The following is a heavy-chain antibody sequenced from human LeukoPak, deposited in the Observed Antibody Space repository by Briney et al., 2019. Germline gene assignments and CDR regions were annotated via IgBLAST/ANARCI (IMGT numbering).Heavy chain of an antibody. CDR1: GGSMSSYY. CDR2: IYYSGST. J-gene: IGHJ3*02. D-gene: IGHD5-18*01. V-gene: IGHV4-59*08. Sequence: PSETLSLTCTVSGGSMSSYYWSWIRQPPGKGLEWIGYIYYSGSTKYNPSLKSRVTISVDTSKNQFSLKLSSVTAADTAVYYCARRGYNYGDAFDIWGQGTVVTVSS. CDR3: ARRGYNYGDAFDI.